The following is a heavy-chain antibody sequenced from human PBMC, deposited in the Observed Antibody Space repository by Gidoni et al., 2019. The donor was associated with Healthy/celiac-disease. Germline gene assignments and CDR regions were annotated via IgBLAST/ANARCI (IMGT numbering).Heavy chain of an antibody. V-gene: IGHV4-34*01. CDR2: INHSGST. CDR3: ARGLEELRFLEWWDNWFDP. D-gene: IGHD3-3*01. J-gene: IGHJ5*02. Sequence: QVQLQQWGAGLLKPSETLSLTCAVYGGSFSGYYWSWIRQPPGKGLEWIGEINHSGSTNYNPALKSRVTISVDTSKNQFSLKLSSVTAADTAVYYCARGLEELRFLEWWDNWFDPWGQGTLVTVSS. CDR1: GGSFSGYY.